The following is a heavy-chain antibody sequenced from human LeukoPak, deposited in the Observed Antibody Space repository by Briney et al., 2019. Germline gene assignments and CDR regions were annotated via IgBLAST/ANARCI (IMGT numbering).Heavy chain of an antibody. CDR2: IYYSGST. J-gene: IGHJ4*02. V-gene: IGHV4-39*01. CDR3: ARSGGYYYSDFDY. D-gene: IGHD3-22*01. CDR1: GGSISSSNNY. Sequence: SETLSLTCTVSGGSISSSNNYWGWIRQPPGKGLEWIGSIYYSGSTYYNTSLKSRITISVDTSKNQFSLKLSSVTAADTAVYYCARSGGYYYSDFDYWGQGTLVTVSS.